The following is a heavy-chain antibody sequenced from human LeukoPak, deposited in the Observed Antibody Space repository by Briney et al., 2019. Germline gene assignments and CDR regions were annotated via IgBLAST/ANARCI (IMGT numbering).Heavy chain of an antibody. V-gene: IGHV3-33*01. D-gene: IGHD3-22*01. Sequence: GGSLRLSCAASGFTFSSYGMHWVRQAPGKGLEWVAVIWYDGSNKYYADSVKGRFTISRDNSKNTLYLQMNSLRAEDTAVYYCARTTYYYDSSGQRGGGAFDIWGQGTMVTVSS. J-gene: IGHJ3*02. CDR2: IWYDGSNK. CDR1: GFTFSSYG. CDR3: ARTTYYYDSSGQRGGGAFDI.